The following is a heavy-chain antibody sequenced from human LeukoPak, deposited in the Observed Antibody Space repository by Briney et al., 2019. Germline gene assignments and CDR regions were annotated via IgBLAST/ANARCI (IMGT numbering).Heavy chain of an antibody. CDR1: GFTFRSHA. Sequence: GGSLRLSCVGSGFTFRSHAMSWVRQAPEKGLEFVSGIYENGGTTYYADSVMGRFSISRDNSKNTLYLQIDSLRGEDTAVYYCAKDFRIGYSAHFDYWGQGALVTVSS. V-gene: IGHV3-23*01. J-gene: IGHJ4*02. CDR2: IYENGGTT. D-gene: IGHD2-21*01. CDR3: AKDFRIGYSAHFDY.